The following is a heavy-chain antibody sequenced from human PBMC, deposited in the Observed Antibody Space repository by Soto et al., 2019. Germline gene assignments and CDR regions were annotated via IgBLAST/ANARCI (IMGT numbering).Heavy chain of an antibody. CDR2: IAYDGSEK. Sequence: GGSLRLSCAASGFTYSDFALHWVRQAPGKGLEWVSFIAYDGSEKYYTDSVKGRFAISRDNSKETLYLQMNSLRPDDTAVYYCARRAYNSHYAIDXWGQVTTVTVS. CDR1: GFTYSDFA. V-gene: IGHV3-30*09. CDR3: ARRAYNSHYAIDX. J-gene: IGHJ6*02. D-gene: IGHD3-22*01.